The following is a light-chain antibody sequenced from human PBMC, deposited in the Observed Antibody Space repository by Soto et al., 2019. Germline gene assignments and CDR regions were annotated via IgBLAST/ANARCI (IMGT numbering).Light chain of an antibody. J-gene: IGKJ1*01. CDR2: SAS. V-gene: IGKV1-27*01. CDR1: RGIGNA. Sequence: IQMTQSPSSLSASVGDRVTITCLSSRGIGNALAWYRQQPGTVPQLLIHSASTLQSGVPSRFSGSGSGTDFTLTISSLQPEDVASYYCQKYDSAPTFGPGTKVDI. CDR3: QKYDSAPT.